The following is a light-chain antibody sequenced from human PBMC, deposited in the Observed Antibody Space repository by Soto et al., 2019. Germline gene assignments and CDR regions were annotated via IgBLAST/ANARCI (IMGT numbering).Light chain of an antibody. CDR1: QSISSTY. CDR3: QQYGSSPPLT. V-gene: IGKV3-20*01. J-gene: IGKJ4*01. CDR2: GAS. Sequence: EIVLTQSPGTLSLSPGERATLSCRASQSISSTYFGWYQQKPGQAHRLLIYGASNRATGIPDRFSGSGSGTDFTLTISRLEPEDFAVYYCQQYGSSPPLTFGGGTKVEIK.